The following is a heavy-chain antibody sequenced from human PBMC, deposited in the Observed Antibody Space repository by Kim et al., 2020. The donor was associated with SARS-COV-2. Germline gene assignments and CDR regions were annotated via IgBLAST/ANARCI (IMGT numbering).Heavy chain of an antibody. D-gene: IGHD6-13*01. Sequence: YYAASVKGRFTISRDNSKNTLYLQMNSLRAEDTAVYYCARDLIAAGGMDVWGQGTTVTVSS. CDR3: ARDLIAAGGMDV. J-gene: IGHJ6*02. V-gene: IGHV3-33*01.